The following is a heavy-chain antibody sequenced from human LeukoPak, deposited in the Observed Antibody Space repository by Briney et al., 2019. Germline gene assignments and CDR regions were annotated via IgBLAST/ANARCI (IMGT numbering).Heavy chain of an antibody. CDR2: IYHSGST. J-gene: IGHJ4*02. CDR1: AYSISSGYY. D-gene: IGHD6-13*01. Sequence: SQTLSPTCPLSAYSISSGYYWGGMRQPPGKSLEWIGGIYHSGSTYYNPSLKSHVTISVDTSKNQFSLKLSCVTAADTAVYYCARRVAYSSSWYRYFDYWGQGTLVTVSS. CDR3: ARRVAYSSSWYRYFDY. V-gene: IGHV4-38-2*01.